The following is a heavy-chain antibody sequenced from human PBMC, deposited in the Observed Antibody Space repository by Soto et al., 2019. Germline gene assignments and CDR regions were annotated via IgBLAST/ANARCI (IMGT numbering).Heavy chain of an antibody. CDR2: INHSGST. D-gene: IGHD6-13*01. CDR3: ARALHSSSLMDYFDY. CDR1: GGSFSGYY. J-gene: IGHJ4*02. Sequence: SETLSLTCAVYGGSFSGYYWSWIRQPPGKGLEWIGEINHSGSTNYNPSLKSRVTISVDTSKNQFSLKLSSVTAADTAVYYCARALHSSSLMDYFDYWGQGTLVTVSS. V-gene: IGHV4-34*01.